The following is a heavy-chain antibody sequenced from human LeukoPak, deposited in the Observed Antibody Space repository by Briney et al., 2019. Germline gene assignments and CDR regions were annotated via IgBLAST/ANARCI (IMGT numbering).Heavy chain of an antibody. V-gene: IGHV4-61*09. J-gene: IGHJ5*02. CDR3: ARRAFGFRGVIGIDP. CDR2: IHTSGST. Sequence: QSSQTLSLACTVSGASISSTSYCWGWIRQPAGKGLEWIGHIHTSGSTNYSPSLKSRVTISVDTSKNQFSLKLSSVTAADTAVYYCARRAFGFRGVIGIDPWGQGILVTVSS. D-gene: IGHD3-10*01. CDR1: GASISSTSYC.